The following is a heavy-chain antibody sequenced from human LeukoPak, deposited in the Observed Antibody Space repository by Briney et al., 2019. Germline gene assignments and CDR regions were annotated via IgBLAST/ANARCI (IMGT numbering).Heavy chain of an antibody. CDR3: ARGTKGCSSTSCPNYYYYYMDV. CDR2: INHSGST. CDR1: GGSFSGYY. D-gene: IGHD2-2*01. J-gene: IGHJ6*03. V-gene: IGHV4-34*01. Sequence: PSETLSLTCAVYGGSFSGYYWSWIRQPPGKGLEWIGEINHSGSTNYNPSLKSRVTISVDTSKNQFSLKLSSVTAADTAVYYCARGTKGCSSTSCPNYYYYYMDVWGKGTTVTVSS.